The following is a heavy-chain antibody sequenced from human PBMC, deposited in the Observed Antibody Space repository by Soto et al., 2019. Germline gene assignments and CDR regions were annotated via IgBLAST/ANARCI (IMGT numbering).Heavy chain of an antibody. D-gene: IGHD3-10*01. V-gene: IGHV4-39*01. CDR2: LFYGGTT. Sequence: WTWIRQPPGKGLEWVGSLFYGGTTDYNPSLKSRLTMSLDTSKNHFSLKLRSVTAADTAVYYCARHRGPAPVYWGQGTLVTASS. CDR3: ARHRGPAPVY. J-gene: IGHJ4*02.